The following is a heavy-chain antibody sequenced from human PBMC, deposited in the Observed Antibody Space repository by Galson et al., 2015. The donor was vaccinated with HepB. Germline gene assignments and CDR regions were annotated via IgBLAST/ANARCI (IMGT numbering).Heavy chain of an antibody. J-gene: IGHJ6*03. CDR2: MNPNSGNT. D-gene: IGHD3-3*01. V-gene: IGHV1-8*01. Sequence: SVKVSCKASGYTFTSYDINWVRQATGQGLEWMGWMNPNSGNTGYAQKFQGRVTMTRNTSISTAYMELSSLRSEDTAVYYCARSMYYDFWSGYYLTTPEAYMDVWGKGTTVTVSS. CDR1: GYTFTSYD. CDR3: ARSMYYDFWSGYYLTTPEAYMDV.